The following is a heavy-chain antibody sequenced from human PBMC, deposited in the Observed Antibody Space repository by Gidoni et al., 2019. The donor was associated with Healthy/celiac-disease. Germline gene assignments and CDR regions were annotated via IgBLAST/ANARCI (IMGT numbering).Heavy chain of an antibody. Sequence: QVQLVESGGGVVQPGRSLRLSCAASGFTFSSYAMHWVRQAPGKGLEWVAVISYDGSNKYYADSVKGRFTISRDNSKNTLYLQMNSLRAEDTAVYYCARDGRYGGGEDWFDPWGQGTLVTVSS. V-gene: IGHV3-30-3*01. CDR3: ARDGRYGGGEDWFDP. CDR1: GFTFSSYA. J-gene: IGHJ5*02. D-gene: IGHD3-16*01. CDR2: ISYDGSNK.